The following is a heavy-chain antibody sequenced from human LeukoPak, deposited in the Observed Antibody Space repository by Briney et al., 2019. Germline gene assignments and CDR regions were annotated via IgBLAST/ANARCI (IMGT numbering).Heavy chain of an antibody. CDR3: ARGPFWSGSTYYLDY. CDR1: GFTFDDFG. J-gene: IGHJ4*02. D-gene: IGHD3-3*01. CDR2: INWNGGST. V-gene: IGHV3-20*04. Sequence: RPGGSLRLSCAPSGFTFDDFGMSWVRQAPGKGLEWVSGINWNGGSTGYADSVKGRFTISRDKAKNSLYLQMNSLRAEDTALYYCARGPFWSGSTYYLDYWGQGTLVTVSA.